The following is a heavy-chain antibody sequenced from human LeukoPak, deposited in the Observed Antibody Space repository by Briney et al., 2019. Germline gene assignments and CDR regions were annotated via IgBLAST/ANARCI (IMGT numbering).Heavy chain of an antibody. Sequence: ASVKVSCKASGYTFTSYYMHWVRQAPGQGLEWMGIINPSGGNTNYAQKLQGRVTMTTDTSTSTAYMELRSLRSDDTAVYYCARGYYDSSGPQNWFDPWGQGTLVTVSS. V-gene: IGHV1-46*01. CDR1: GYTFTSYY. J-gene: IGHJ5*02. D-gene: IGHD3-22*01. CDR3: ARGYYDSSGPQNWFDP. CDR2: INPSGGNT.